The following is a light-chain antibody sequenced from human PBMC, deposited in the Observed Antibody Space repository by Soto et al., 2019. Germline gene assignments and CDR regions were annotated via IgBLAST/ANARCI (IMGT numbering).Light chain of an antibody. V-gene: IGLV2-8*01. CDR1: SSDVGGYNY. J-gene: IGLJ1*01. CDR3: SYMRNSLYV. CDR2: EVN. Sequence: QSALTQPPSASGSPGQSVAISCTGTSSDVGGYNYVSWYQQHPGKAPKLMIYEVNKRPSGVPDRFSGSKSGNTASLTVSGLQAEDEADYYCSYMRNSLYVFGTGTKVTVL.